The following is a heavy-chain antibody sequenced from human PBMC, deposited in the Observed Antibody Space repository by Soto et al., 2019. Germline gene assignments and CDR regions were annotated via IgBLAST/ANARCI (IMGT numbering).Heavy chain of an antibody. V-gene: IGHV4-34*01. CDR1: GGSFSGHY. CDR3: ARGLDGSAS. D-gene: IGHD3-10*01. CDR2: INHSGST. Sequence: QVQLQQWGAGLLKPSETLSLTCAVYGGSFSGHYWSWIRQPPGKGLEWIGEINHSGSTNYNPSLKSRVTMSVDTSKNQFSLRLSAVTPADTAVYDCARGLDGSASWSQGTLVTVSS. J-gene: IGHJ4*02.